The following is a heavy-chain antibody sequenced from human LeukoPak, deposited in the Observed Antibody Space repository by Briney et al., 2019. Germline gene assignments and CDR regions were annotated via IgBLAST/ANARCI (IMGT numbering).Heavy chain of an antibody. D-gene: IGHD5-18*01. CDR3: ATKRGYSYGYFDY. Sequence: SVKVSCKASGGTFSRYAISWVRQVPGQGLEWMGGIIPIFGTANYAQKFQGRVTITADESTSTAYMELSSLRSEDTAVYYCATKRGYSYGYFDYWGQGTLVTVSS. J-gene: IGHJ4*02. CDR2: IIPIFGTA. V-gene: IGHV1-69*13. CDR1: GGTFSRYA.